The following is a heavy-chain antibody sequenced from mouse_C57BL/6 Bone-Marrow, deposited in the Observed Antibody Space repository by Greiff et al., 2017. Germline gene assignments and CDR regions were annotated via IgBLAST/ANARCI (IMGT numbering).Heavy chain of an antibody. CDR2: ISSGSSTI. CDR3: PLGTWFAY. D-gene: IGHD3-1*01. V-gene: IGHV5-17*01. CDR1: GFTFSDYG. Sequence: EVKLMESGGGLVKPGGSLKLSCAASGFTFSDYGMHWVRQAPEKGLEWVAYISSGSSTIYYAETVKGRFTISRDNAKNTLFLQMTSLRSEDTAMYYCPLGTWFAYWGQGTLVTVSA. J-gene: IGHJ3*01.